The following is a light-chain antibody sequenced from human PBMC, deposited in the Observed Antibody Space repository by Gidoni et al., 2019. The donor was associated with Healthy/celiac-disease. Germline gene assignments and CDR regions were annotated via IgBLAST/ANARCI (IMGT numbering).Light chain of an antibody. Sequence: EIVLTQSPGTLSLSPGERATLSCRASQSVSSSYLAWYQQKPGQAPRLLIYGASSRATGIPYRFSGSGSGTDFTLTISLLEPEDFAVYYCQQYGSSRTFGQGTKVEIK. CDR2: GAS. CDR1: QSVSSSY. J-gene: IGKJ1*01. CDR3: QQYGSSRT. V-gene: IGKV3-20*01.